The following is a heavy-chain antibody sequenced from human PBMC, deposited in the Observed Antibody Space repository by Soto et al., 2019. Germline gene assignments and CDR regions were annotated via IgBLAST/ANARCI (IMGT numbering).Heavy chain of an antibody. J-gene: IGHJ4*02. D-gene: IGHD7-27*01. CDR1: GFTFSSFA. V-gene: IGHV3-23*01. CDR3: VKREEKTGEKYFQY. CDR2: ISGSGATI. Sequence: CAVSGFTFSSFAMTWVRQAPGKGLEWVSVISGSGATIYYADSVKGRFTISRDNSKNTLLLQMHSLRADDTAVYYCVKREEKTGEKYFQYWGPGTLVTVSS.